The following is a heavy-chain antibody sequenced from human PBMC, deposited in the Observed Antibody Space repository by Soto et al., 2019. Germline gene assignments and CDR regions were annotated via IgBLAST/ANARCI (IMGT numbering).Heavy chain of an antibody. J-gene: IGHJ6*02. V-gene: IGHV3-30-3*01. CDR2: ISYDGSNK. Sequence: GSLRLACAASGXTFSSYSMHWVRQAPGKGLEWVAVISYDGSNKYYADSVKGRFTISRDNSKNTLYLQMNSLRAEDTAVYYCARARAAHLYYGMDVWGQGTTGTVS. CDR3: ARARAAHLYYGMDV. CDR1: GXTFSSYS. D-gene: IGHD6-6*01.